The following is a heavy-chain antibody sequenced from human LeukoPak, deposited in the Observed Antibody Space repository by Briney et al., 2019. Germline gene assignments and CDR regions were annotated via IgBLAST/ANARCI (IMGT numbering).Heavy chain of an antibody. CDR2: INWNGGST. J-gene: IGHJ4*02. CDR3: ARLLPFDYVWGSYRYWDY. V-gene: IGHV3-20*04. D-gene: IGHD3-16*02. CDR1: GFTFDDYG. Sequence: GGSLRLSCAASGFTFDDYGMSWVRQAPGKGLEWVSGINWNGGSTGYADSVKGRFTISRDNAENSLYLQMNSLRAEDTAVYYCARLLPFDYVWGSYRYWDYWGQGTLVTVSS.